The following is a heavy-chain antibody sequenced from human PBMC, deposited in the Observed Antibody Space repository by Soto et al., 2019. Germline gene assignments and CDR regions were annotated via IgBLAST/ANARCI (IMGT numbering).Heavy chain of an antibody. Sequence: ASETLSLTCTVSGGSISSSSYYCGWIRQPPGKGLEWIGSIYYSGSTYYNPSLKSRVTISVDTSKNQFSLKLSSVTAADTAVYYCARFGGANYYGSGSYYGMDVWGQGTTVTVS. CDR1: GGSISSSSYY. CDR2: IYYSGST. D-gene: IGHD3-10*01. CDR3: ARFGGANYYGSGSYYGMDV. J-gene: IGHJ6*02. V-gene: IGHV4-39*01.